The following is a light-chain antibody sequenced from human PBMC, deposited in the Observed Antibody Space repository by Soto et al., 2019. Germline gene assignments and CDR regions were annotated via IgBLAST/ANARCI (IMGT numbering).Light chain of an antibody. CDR2: GAS. CDR1: QSVSSN. J-gene: IGKJ1*01. Sequence: EIVMTQSPATLSVSPGERATLSCRASQSVSSNLAWYQQKPGQAPRLLIYGASTRATGIPVRFSGSGSGTEFTLTISSLQSEDFAVYYCQQYNNWPLRTFGQGTKVEIK. CDR3: QQYNNWPLRT. V-gene: IGKV3-15*01.